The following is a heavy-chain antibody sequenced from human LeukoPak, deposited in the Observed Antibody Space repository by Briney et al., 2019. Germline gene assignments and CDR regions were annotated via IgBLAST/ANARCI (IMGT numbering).Heavy chain of an antibody. V-gene: IGHV4-34*01. Sequence: SQTMSLTSAVYGGSSSSYYWSWNRQPPGKGLDWIGEITHSGSSNYYPFLKSRVTISADTCKDQCYLKLSSVTAAGAAVYYRARESQRGYTRWGQGTLVTVSS. CDR1: GGSSSSYY. CDR3: ARESQRGYTR. D-gene: IGHD3-16*02. CDR2: ITHSGSS. J-gene: IGHJ4*02.